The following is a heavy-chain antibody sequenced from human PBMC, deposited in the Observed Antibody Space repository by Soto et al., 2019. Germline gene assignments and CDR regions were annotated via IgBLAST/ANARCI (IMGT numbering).Heavy chain of an antibody. D-gene: IGHD4-4*01. V-gene: IGHV4-59*12. CDR1: GGSIKNYY. CDR2: IYHSGNT. Sequence: QMQLQESGPGLVKPLETLSLTCTVSGGSIKNYYWSWIRQAPGRGLEWIGEIYHSGNTNYNPSLKSRVTISLDTSKNQFSLTLNSVTATDTAVYYCARGEAYSNYQARWGQGTLVTVSS. CDR3: ARGEAYSNYQAR. J-gene: IGHJ4*02.